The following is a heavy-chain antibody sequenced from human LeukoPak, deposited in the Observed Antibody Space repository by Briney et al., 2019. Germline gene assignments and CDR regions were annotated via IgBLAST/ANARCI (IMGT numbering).Heavy chain of an antibody. D-gene: IGHD3-3*01. CDR2: IRYDGSNK. CDR3: AKGGLDFWSGYLDY. J-gene: IGHJ4*02. V-gene: IGHV3-30*02. CDR1: GFTFSSYG. Sequence: PGGSLRLSCAASGFTFSSYGMHWVRQAPGKGLEWVAFIRYDGSNKYYVDSVKGRFTISRDNSKNTLYMQMNSLIAEDTAVYYCAKGGLDFWSGYLDYWGQGTLVTVSS.